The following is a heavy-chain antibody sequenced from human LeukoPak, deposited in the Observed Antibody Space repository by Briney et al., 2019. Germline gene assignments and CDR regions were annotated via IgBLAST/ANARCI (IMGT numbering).Heavy chain of an antibody. J-gene: IGHJ4*02. CDR3: ATATMVRDVHFDY. CDR1: GYSFTSYG. D-gene: IGHD3-10*01. V-gene: IGHV1-69*13. CDR2: IIPIFGSA. Sequence: ASVKVSCKASGYSFTSYGLNWVRQAPGQGLEWMGGIIPIFGSANYAQKFQGRVTITADESTSTAYMELSSLRSEDTAVYYCATATMVRDVHFDYWGQGTLVTVSS.